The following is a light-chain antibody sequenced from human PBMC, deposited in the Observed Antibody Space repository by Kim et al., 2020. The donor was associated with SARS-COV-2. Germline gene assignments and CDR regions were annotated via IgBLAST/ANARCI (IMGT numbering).Light chain of an antibody. CDR1: SSDIGAYDY. CDR2: DVN. J-gene: IGLJ2*01. Sequence: QSALTQPASVSGSPGQSITLSCTGTSSDIGAYDYVAWFQQHPGKVPKLLIYDVNRRPSGDSNRFSGSKSGTTAALTISGLQADDEADYYCSSFTTSSTFVFGGGTQLTVL. CDR3: SSFTTSSTFV. V-gene: IGLV2-14*03.